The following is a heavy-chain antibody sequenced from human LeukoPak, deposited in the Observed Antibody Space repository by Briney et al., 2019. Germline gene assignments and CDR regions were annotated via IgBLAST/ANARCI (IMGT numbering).Heavy chain of an antibody. CDR2: ISYDESNK. D-gene: IGHD3-22*01. CDR1: GFTFSSYG. V-gene: IGHV3-30*18. Sequence: GGSLRLSCAASGFTFSSYGMHWVRQAPGKGLEWVAVISYDESNKYYVDSVKGRFTISRENSKNTLYLQMNSLRAEDTAVYYCAKPLHYYDSSGYPDWYFDRWGRGTLVTVSS. CDR3: AKPLHYYDSSGYPDWYFDR. J-gene: IGHJ2*01.